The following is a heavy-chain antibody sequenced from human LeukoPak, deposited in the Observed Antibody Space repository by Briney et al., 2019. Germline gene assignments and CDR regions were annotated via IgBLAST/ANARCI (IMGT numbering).Heavy chain of an antibody. J-gene: IGHJ4*02. CDR3: ASNYYDTSDYPVFDY. D-gene: IGHD3-22*01. V-gene: IGHV3-11*04. CDR2: ISSSGITI. CDR1: GFTFSDYY. Sequence: SEGSLRLSCAASGFTFSDYYMSWIRQAPGKGLEWVSSISSSGITIYYADSVKGRFTISRDNAKNSLYLQMNSLRAEDTAVYYCASNYYDTSDYPVFDYWGQGTLVTVSS.